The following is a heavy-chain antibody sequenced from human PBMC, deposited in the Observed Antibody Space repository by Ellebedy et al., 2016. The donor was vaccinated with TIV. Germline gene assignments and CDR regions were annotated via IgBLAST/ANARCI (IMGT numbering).Heavy chain of an antibody. CDR2: ISGSGEYT. Sequence: GESLKISCAASGFTFSNYAMSWVRRSPGKGLDWVSLISGSGEYTYYADSVKGRLTISRDSSKDTLYLEMDSLRADDTAIYYCAKCRHSTGCLLDSWGQGTLVTVSS. V-gene: IGHV3-23*01. D-gene: IGHD6-19*01. J-gene: IGHJ4*02. CDR3: AKCRHSTGCLLDS. CDR1: GFTFSNYA.